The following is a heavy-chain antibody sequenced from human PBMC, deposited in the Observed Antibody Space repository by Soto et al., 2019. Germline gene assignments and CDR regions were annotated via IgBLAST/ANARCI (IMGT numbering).Heavy chain of an antibody. J-gene: IGHJ4*02. CDR2: INPSGDRT. Sequence: ASVKGSCKASGYGSTAYYMHWVRQAPGQGLEWMGIINPSGDRTSYAQKFEGRVTMTRDTSTNTVYMELGSLRSEDTAVYYCARDWGGAFSYLDYWGQGTPVTVSS. CDR3: ARDWGGAFSYLDY. CDR1: GYGSTAYY. V-gene: IGHV1-46*01. D-gene: IGHD2-21*01.